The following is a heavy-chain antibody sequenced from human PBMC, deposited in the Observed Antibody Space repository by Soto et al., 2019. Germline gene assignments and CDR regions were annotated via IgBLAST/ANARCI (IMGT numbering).Heavy chain of an antibody. D-gene: IGHD6-13*01. Sequence: GSLRLSCAGSGFTFNSYAMNWVRQAPGKGLEWVSAISGSGGSTYYADSVKGRFTISRDNSKNTLYLQMNSLRAEDTAVYYCAKVSSSWYSGFFDLWGQGTLVTVS. J-gene: IGHJ4*02. CDR2: ISGSGGST. V-gene: IGHV3-23*01. CDR3: AKVSSSWYSGFFDL. CDR1: GFTFNSYA.